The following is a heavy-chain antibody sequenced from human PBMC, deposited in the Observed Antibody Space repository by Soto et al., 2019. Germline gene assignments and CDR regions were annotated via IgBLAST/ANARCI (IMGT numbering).Heavy chain of an antibody. CDR3: AREGDNRGPEYFQY. D-gene: IGHD2-15*01. CDR1: GFNFASYV. CDR2: ISATGGST. V-gene: IGHV3-23*01. Sequence: PGGSLRLSCAGAGFNFASYVMTWVRQAPGKGLEWVSSISATGGSTYYAGSVKGRFNISRDNSKYTLYLQMNSLRAEDTAVYYCAREGDNRGPEYFQYWGEGTLLTVSA. J-gene: IGHJ1*01.